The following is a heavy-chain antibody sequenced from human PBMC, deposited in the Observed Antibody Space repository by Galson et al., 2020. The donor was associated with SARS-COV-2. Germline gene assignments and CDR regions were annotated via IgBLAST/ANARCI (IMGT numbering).Heavy chain of an antibody. CDR1: GFTFSSYT. CDR3: ASSGSYYDPGFDP. J-gene: IGHJ5*02. CDR2: ISSSGTYI. D-gene: IGHD1-26*01. Sequence: GGSLRLSCAASGFTFSSYTMNWVRQAPGKGLEWVLSISSSGTYIYYADSVKGRFTISRDNAKNSLYLQMNSLRAEDTALYYCASSGSYYDPGFDPWGQGTLVTVSS. V-gene: IGHV3-21*01.